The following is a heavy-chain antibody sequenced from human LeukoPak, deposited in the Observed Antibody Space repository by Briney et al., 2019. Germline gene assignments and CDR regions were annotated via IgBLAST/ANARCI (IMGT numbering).Heavy chain of an antibody. CDR2: ISYDGSNK. Sequence: GGSLRLSCAAPGFTFSSYAMHWVRQAPGKGLEWVAVISYDGSNKYYADSVKGRFTISRGNSKNTLYLQMNSLRAEDTAVYYCARDYDYDFWSGLDYWGQGTLVTVSS. D-gene: IGHD3-3*01. V-gene: IGHV3-30-3*01. CDR1: GFTFSSYA. J-gene: IGHJ4*02. CDR3: ARDYDYDFWSGLDY.